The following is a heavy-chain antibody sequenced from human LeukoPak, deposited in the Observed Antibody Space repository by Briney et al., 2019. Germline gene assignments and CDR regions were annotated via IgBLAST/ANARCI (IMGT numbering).Heavy chain of an antibody. D-gene: IGHD4-17*01. Sequence: ASVKVSCKASGYTFTSYGISWVRQAPGQGLEWMGWISAYNGNTNYAQKLQGRVTMTTDTSTSTAYMELRSLRSDDTAVYYCARGHYGDYESGFGPWGQGTLVTVSS. CDR2: ISAYNGNT. CDR1: GYTFTSYG. CDR3: ARGHYGDYESGFGP. V-gene: IGHV1-18*01. J-gene: IGHJ5*02.